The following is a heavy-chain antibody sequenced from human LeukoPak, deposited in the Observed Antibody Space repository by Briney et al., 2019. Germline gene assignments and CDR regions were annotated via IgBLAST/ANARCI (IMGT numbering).Heavy chain of an antibody. V-gene: IGHV3-30*18. Sequence: PGRSLRLSCAASGFTFSSYGMHWVRQAPGKGLEWVAVISYDGSNKYYADSVKGRFTISRDNSKNTLYLQMNSLRAEDTAVYYCAKEADFTFDYWGQGTLVTVSP. CDR2: ISYDGSNK. CDR1: GFTFSSYG. CDR3: AKEADFTFDY. J-gene: IGHJ4*02. D-gene: IGHD3-3*01.